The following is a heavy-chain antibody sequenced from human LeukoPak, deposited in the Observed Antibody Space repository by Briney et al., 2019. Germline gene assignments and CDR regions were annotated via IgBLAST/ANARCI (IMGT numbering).Heavy chain of an antibody. Sequence: GGSLRLSCAASGFTFSSYAMSWVRQAPGKGLEWVSAISGSGGSTYYADSVKGRFTISRDNAKNSLYLQMNSLRAEDTAVYYCAREPMTTVTTSRGFDYWGQGTLVTVSS. V-gene: IGHV3-23*01. CDR2: ISGSGGST. CDR1: GFTFSSYA. J-gene: IGHJ4*02. CDR3: AREPMTTVTTSRGFDY. D-gene: IGHD4-11*01.